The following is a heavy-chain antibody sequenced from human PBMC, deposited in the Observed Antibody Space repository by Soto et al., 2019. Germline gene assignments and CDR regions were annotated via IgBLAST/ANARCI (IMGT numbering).Heavy chain of an antibody. J-gene: IGHJ4*02. Sequence: QVQLQESGPGLVKPSGTLSLTCAVSGGSIRSNNWWSWVRQPPGKGLEWIGEIFHSGSTNYNPSLKTRVNIAVDKTKIQFTLKLCSVTAADTAVYYCARVFSGSYSDYLGQGTLVTVSS. CDR3: ARVFSGSYSDY. CDR2: IFHSGST. D-gene: IGHD1-26*01. V-gene: IGHV4-4*02. CDR1: GGSIRSNNW.